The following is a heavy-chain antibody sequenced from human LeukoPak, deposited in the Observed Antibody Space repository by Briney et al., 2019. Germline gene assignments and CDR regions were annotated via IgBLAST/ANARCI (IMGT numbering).Heavy chain of an antibody. D-gene: IGHD3-22*01. V-gene: IGHV4-4*02. J-gene: IGHJ4*02. CDR3: ARAPYYYDSSGYDY. CDR1: GGSISSSNW. CDR2: IYHSGST. Sequence: SETLSLTCAVSGGSISSSNWWSWVRQPPGKGLEWIGEIYHSGSTNYNPSLKSRVTISVDKSKNQFSLKLSSVTAADTAVYYCARAPYYYDSSGYDYWGQGTLVTVSS.